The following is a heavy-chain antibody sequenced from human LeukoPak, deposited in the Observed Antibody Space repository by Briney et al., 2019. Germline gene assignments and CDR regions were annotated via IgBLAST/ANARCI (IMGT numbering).Heavy chain of an antibody. V-gene: IGHV3-30*18. D-gene: IGHD3-22*01. CDR2: ISYDGSNK. CDR3: AKEYADSSGYYYGFDY. CDR1: GFTLSSYG. Sequence: PGGSLRLSCAASGFTLSSYGMHWVRQAPGKGLEWVAVISYDGSNKYYADSVKGRFTISRDNSKNTLYLQMNSLRAEDTAVYYCAKEYADSSGYYYGFDYWGQGTLVTVSS. J-gene: IGHJ4*02.